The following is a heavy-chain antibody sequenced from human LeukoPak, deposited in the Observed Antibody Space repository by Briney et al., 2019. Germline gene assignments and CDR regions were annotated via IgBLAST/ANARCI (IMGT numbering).Heavy chain of an antibody. J-gene: IGHJ4*02. D-gene: IGHD5-18*01. CDR2: ISSSSSTI. V-gene: IGHV3-48*01. CDR3: ARDVAAYGYSLYYFDY. CDR1: GFTFSSYS. Sequence: GGSLRLSCAASGFTFSSYSMNWVRQAPGKGLEWVSYISSSSSTIYYADSVKGRFTISRDNAKNSLYLQMNSLRAEDTAVYYCARDVAAYGYSLYYFDYWGQGTLVTVSS.